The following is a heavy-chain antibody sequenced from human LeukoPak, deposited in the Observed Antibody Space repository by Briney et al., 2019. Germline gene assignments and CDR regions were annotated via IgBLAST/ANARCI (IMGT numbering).Heavy chain of an antibody. CDR1: GFAFRSYA. J-gene: IGHJ2*01. CDR2: TSGDGDYT. Sequence: GGSLRLSCAASGFAFRSYAMNWVRQAPGKGLEWVSVTSGDGDYTYYADSVKGRFTISRDNSKNTLYLQMNSLRAEDTAVYYCARDRGSSSWYPRYFDLWGRGTLVTVSS. V-gene: IGHV3-23*01. D-gene: IGHD6-13*01. CDR3: ARDRGSSSWYPRYFDL.